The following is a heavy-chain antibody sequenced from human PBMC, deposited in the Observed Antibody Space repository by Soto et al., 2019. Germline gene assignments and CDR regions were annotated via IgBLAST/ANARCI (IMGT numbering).Heavy chain of an antibody. Sequence: QVQLVQSGAEVKKPGASVKVSCKASGYTFTSYDINWVRQATGQGLEWMGWMNPNSGNTGYAQKFQGRVTMTTNTSISTAYMELSSLRSEDTAVYYCARGPGGDYDFWSGYLNYYYYYMDVWGKGTTVTVSS. V-gene: IGHV1-8*01. D-gene: IGHD3-3*01. J-gene: IGHJ6*03. CDR2: MNPNSGNT. CDR3: ARGPGGDYDFWSGYLNYYYYYMDV. CDR1: GYTFTSYD.